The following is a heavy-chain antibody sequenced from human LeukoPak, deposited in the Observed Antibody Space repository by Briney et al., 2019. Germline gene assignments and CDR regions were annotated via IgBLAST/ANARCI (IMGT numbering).Heavy chain of an antibody. J-gene: IGHJ4*02. Sequence: ASVKVSCKASGYTFTSYDINWVRQATGQGLEYLGWMNPKSGYTGYAQKFQGRVTMTRSTSISTAYMELGSLTFEDTAVYYCTRSVRNGHIDYWGQGTLVTVSP. CDR3: TRSVRNGHIDY. V-gene: IGHV1-8*01. D-gene: IGHD2-21*01. CDR2: MNPKSGYT. CDR1: GYTFTSYD.